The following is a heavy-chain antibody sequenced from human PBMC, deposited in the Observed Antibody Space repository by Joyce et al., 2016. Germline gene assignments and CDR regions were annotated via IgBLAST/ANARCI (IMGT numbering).Heavy chain of an antibody. D-gene: IGHD3-22*01. CDR3: ARGYGGRGYRIDAY. Sequence: QIQLVESGGGVVQPGGSLRLSCAASGFIFSSYGVHWVRQGPGRGLEWVELISYDGNIKNYADSVRGRFTISRDKSKDTLYLQMDSPRGDDTAVYYCARGYGGRGYRIDAYWGQGTLVTVSS. CDR1: GFIFSSYG. J-gene: IGHJ4*02. V-gene: IGHV3-30*03. CDR2: ISYDGNIK.